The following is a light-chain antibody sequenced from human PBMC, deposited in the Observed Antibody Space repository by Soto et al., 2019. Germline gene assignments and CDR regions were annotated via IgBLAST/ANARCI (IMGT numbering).Light chain of an antibody. J-gene: IGLJ2*01. CDR2: DVS. Sequence: QSALTQPASVSGSPGQSITITWTETSSDVGGHNYVSWYQQYPGKVPKLMIYDVSNRPSGVSNRFSGSKSGNTASLTISGLQAEDEADYYCSSYTSSDTLVFGGGTQLTVL. CDR1: SSDVGGHNY. V-gene: IGLV2-14*01. CDR3: SSYTSSDTLV.